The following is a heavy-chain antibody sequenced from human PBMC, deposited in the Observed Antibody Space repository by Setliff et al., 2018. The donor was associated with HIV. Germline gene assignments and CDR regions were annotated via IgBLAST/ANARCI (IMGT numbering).Heavy chain of an antibody. CDR2: IDSSGTT. Sequence: KASETLSLTCTISGGSFGVYRWSWIRRSAGRGLEWIGRIDSSGTTDYKPSLKGRVAISVDTSRNQFSLRVTSVTAADTAVYFCARDRHSSGLGSYGPWGPGILVTVS. CDR1: GGSFGVYR. CDR3: ARDRHSSGLGSYGP. V-gene: IGHV4-4*07. D-gene: IGHD3-10*01. J-gene: IGHJ5*02.